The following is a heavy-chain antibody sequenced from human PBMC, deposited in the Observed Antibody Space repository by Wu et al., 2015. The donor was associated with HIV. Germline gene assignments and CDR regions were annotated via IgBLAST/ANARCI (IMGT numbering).Heavy chain of an antibody. CDR1: GGTFSSYA. CDR3: ASFYXSSGYYYAGRAGFDY. J-gene: IGHJ4*02. Sequence: QVQLVQSGAEVKKPGSSVKVSCKASGGTFSSYAISWVRQAPGQGLEWMGRIIPIFGTANYAQKFQGRVTITADESTSTAYMELSSLRSEDTAVYYCASFYXSSGYYYAGRAGFDYWGQGTLVTVSS. CDR2: IIPIFGTA. V-gene: IGHV1-69*13. D-gene: IGHD3-22*01.